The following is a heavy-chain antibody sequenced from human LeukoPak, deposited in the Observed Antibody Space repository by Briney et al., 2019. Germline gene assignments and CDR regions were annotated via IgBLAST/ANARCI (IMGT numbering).Heavy chain of an antibody. CDR1: GFTFSSYW. CDR2: INSDGSTT. J-gene: IGHJ4*02. CDR3: ARDKGYYDSSGPDY. D-gene: IGHD3-22*01. V-gene: IGHV3-74*01. Sequence: GGSLRLSCAASGFTFSSYWMHWVRQAPGKGLVWVSRINSDGSTTNYADSVKGRFTISRDNSKNTLYLQMNSLRAEDTAVYYCARDKGYYDSSGPDYWGQGTLVTVSS.